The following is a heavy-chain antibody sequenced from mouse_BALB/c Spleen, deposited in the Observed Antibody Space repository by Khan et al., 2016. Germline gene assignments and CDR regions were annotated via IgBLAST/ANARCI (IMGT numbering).Heavy chain of an antibody. CDR1: GYAFTNYL. CDR2: INPGSGGT. D-gene: IGHD2-4*01. J-gene: IGHJ3*01. CDR3: AGITAWFAY. V-gene: IGHV1-54*01. Sequence: QVQLKESGAELVRPGTSVKVSCKASGYAFTNYLIEWVKQRPGQGLEWIGVINPGSGGTNYNEKFKGKATLTADKSSSTAYMQLSSLTSDDSAVYFCAGITAWFAYRGQGTLVTVSA.